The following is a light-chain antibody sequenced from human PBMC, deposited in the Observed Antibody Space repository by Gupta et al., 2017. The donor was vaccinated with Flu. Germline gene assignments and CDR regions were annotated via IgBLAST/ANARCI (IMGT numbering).Light chain of an antibody. J-gene: IGLJ3*02. CDR1: SGINVGTYM. CDR3: MIWHSSTWV. V-gene: IGLV5-45*01. CDR2: YRSDSDK. Sequence: QAVLTQPAPLSASPGASASLTCTLRSGINVGTYMIYWFQQKPGSPPQYLLRYRSDSDKQQGSGVPSRFSGSKDASANAGILLISGLQSEDEADYYCMIWHSSTWVFGGGTKVTVL.